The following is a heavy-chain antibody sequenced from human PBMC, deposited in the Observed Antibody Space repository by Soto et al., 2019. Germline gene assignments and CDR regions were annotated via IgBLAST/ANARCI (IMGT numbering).Heavy chain of an antibody. D-gene: IGHD3-22*01. V-gene: IGHV3-30*18. CDR2: ISYDGSSK. CDR3: AKIGIPDYYDSSGYVY. CDR1: GFTFSNYA. J-gene: IGHJ4*02. Sequence: GVSLRLSCAASGFTFSNYAMHWVRQAPGKGLEWVAVISYDGSSKYFADSAKGRFTISRDNSMNTLFLQMNSLGAEDTAVYYCAKIGIPDYYDSSGYVYWGQGTLVTVSS.